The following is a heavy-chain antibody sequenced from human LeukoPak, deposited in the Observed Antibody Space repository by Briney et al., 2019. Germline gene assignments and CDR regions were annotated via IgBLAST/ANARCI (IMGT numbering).Heavy chain of an antibody. CDR2: ISYDGSNK. CDR3: AKRESMDV. J-gene: IGHJ6*02. Sequence: PGGSLRLSCAASGFTFSSYGMHWVRQAPGKGLEWVAVISYDGSNKYYADSVKGRFTISRDNSKNTLYLQVNSLRAEDTAVYYCAKRESMDVWGQGTTVTVSS. CDR1: GFTFSSYG. V-gene: IGHV3-30*18.